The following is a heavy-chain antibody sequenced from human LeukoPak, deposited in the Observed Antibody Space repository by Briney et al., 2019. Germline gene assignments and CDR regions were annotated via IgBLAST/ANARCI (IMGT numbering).Heavy chain of an antibody. CDR1: GGSISSGDYY. Sequence: SQTLSLTCTVSGGSISSGDYYWSWIRQPPGKGLEWIGYIYYSGSTYYNPSLKSRVTISVDTSKNQFSLKLSSVTAADTAVYYCARELTGDDYYYMDVWGKGTTVTVSS. D-gene: IGHD7-27*01. CDR3: ARELTGDDYYYMDV. CDR2: IYYSGST. J-gene: IGHJ6*03. V-gene: IGHV4-30-4*08.